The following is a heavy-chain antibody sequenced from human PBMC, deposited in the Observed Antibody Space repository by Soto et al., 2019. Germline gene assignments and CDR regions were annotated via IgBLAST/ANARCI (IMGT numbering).Heavy chain of an antibody. Sequence: SETLSLTCTVSGGSISSYYWSWIRQPPGKGLEWIGYIYYSGGTNYNPSLKSRVTISVDTSKNQFSLKLSSVTAADTAVYYCARRYGGNFDYWGQGTLVTSPQ. CDR1: GGSISSYY. D-gene: IGHD3-16*01. CDR2: IYYSGGT. J-gene: IGHJ4*02. V-gene: IGHV4-59*01. CDR3: ARRYGGNFDY.